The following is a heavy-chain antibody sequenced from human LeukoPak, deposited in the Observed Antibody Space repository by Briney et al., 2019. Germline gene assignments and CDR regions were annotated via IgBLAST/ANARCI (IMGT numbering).Heavy chain of an antibody. CDR2: ISYDGSNK. CDR3: AKAGTWTMIAVAGPEVFDY. CDR1: GFTFSSYG. J-gene: IGHJ4*02. V-gene: IGHV3-30*18. Sequence: GGSLRLSCAASGFTFSSYGMHWVRQAPGRGLEWVAVISYDGSNKYYADSVKGRFTISRDNSKNTLYLQMNSLRAEDTAVYYCAKAGTWTMIAVAGPEVFDYWGQGTLVTVSS. D-gene: IGHD6-19*01.